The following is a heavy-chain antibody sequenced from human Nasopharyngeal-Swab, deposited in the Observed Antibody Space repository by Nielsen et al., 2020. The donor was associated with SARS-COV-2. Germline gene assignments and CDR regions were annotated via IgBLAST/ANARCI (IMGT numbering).Heavy chain of an antibody. CDR2: ISYDGSNK. J-gene: IGHJ5*02. V-gene: IGHV3-30*18. D-gene: IGHD1-7*01. CDR3: AKDVPITGTTEGWFDP. CDR1: GFPFSSYG. Sequence: LSLTCAASGFPFSSYGMHWVRQAPGKGLEWVAVISYDGSNKYYADSVKGRFTISRDNSKNTLYLQMNSLRAEDTAVYYCAKDVPITGTTEGWFDPWGQGTLVTVSS.